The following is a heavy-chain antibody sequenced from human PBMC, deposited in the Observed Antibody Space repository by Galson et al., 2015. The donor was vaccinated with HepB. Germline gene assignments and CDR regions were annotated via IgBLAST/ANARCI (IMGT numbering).Heavy chain of an antibody. CDR2: IGGGGSTT. J-gene: IGHJ4*02. CDR3: ARRTSVVTHFDY. V-gene: IGHV3-23*01. CDR1: GFTFSIYV. D-gene: IGHD4-23*01. Sequence: SLRLSCAASGFTFSIYVMSWVRQAPGKGLEWVSVIGGGGSTTYYAESVKGRFTVPRDNSKNTLYLQMDSLRAEDTAVYYCARRTSVVTHFDYWGQGALVIVSS.